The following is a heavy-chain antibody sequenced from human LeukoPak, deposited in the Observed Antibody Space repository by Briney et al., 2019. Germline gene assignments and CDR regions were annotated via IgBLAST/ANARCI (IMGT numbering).Heavy chain of an antibody. V-gene: IGHV3-21*01. Sequence: GGSLRLSCAASGFTFSSYNMNWVRQAPGKGLEWVSSISSSSNYIYYADSVKGRFTISRDNAKNSLYLQMNSLRAEDTAVYYCERESSGCRGSNCYVDYWGQATLVTVSS. CDR3: ERESSGCRGSNCYVDY. D-gene: IGHD2-15*01. CDR2: ISSSSNYI. CDR1: GFTFSSYN. J-gene: IGHJ4*02.